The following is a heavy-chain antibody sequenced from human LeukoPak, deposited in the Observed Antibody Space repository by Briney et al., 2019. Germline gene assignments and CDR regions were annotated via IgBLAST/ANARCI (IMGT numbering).Heavy chain of an antibody. CDR3: ARDDGDSSGYYWGLGY. D-gene: IGHD3-22*01. J-gene: IGHJ4*02. V-gene: IGHV3-74*01. CDR1: GFAFSTYT. CDR2: INNDGRST. Sequence: RGSLTLSCAASGFAFSTYTIHWVRQVPGKGLLWVSRINNDGRSTTYADSVKGRFTITRDNAKDTLYLQMNSLRPEDTAEYYCARDDGDSSGYYWGLGYWGQGTLVTVSS.